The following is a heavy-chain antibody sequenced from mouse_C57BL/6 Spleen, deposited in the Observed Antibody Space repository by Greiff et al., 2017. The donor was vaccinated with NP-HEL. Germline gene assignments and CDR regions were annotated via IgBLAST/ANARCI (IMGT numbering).Heavy chain of an antibody. CDR3: TTRRGYYYAMDY. Sequence: EVQLQQSGAELVRPGASVKLSCTASGFNIKDDYMHWVKQRPEQGLEWIGWIDPENGDTEYASKFQGKATITADTSSNTAYLQLSSLTSEDTAVYYWTTRRGYYYAMDYWGQGTSVTVSS. CDR1: GFNIKDDY. CDR2: IDPENGDT. J-gene: IGHJ4*01. V-gene: IGHV14-4*01.